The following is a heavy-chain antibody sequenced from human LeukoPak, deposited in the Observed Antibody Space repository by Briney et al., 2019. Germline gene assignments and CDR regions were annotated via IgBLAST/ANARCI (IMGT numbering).Heavy chain of an antibody. V-gene: IGHV3-33*08. Sequence: PGGSLRLSCAASGFSFSSYWMHWVRQAPGKGLEWVAVILPDGSDKYYADSVTGRFTISRDNSKNTLYLQMNSLRADDTAVYYCARNARDSVFDLWGQGTMVTVSS. CDR3: ARNARDSVFDL. CDR1: GFSFSSYW. J-gene: IGHJ3*01. CDR2: ILPDGSDK.